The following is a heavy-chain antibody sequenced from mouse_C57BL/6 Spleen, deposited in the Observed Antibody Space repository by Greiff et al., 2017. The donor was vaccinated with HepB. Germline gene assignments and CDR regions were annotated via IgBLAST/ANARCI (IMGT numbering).Heavy chain of an antibody. CDR1: GYSITSGYY. CDR2: ISYDGSN. V-gene: IGHV3-6*01. D-gene: IGHD1-1*01. J-gene: IGHJ3*01. Sequence: VQLQQSGPGLVKPSQSLSLTCSVTGYSITSGYYWNWIRQFPGNKLEWMGYISYDGSNNYNPSLKNRISITRDTSKNQFFLKLNSVTTEDTATYYCARDYYGPFAYWGQGTLVTVSA. CDR3: ARDYYGPFAY.